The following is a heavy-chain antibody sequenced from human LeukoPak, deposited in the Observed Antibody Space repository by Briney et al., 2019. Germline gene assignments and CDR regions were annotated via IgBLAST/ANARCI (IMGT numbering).Heavy chain of an antibody. D-gene: IGHD5-12*01. CDR3: ARVPHRGFFDY. CDR1: GGSISSGGYS. CDR2: IYHSGST. Sequence: SETLSLTCAVSGGSISSGGYSWSWIRQPPGTGLEWIGYIYHSGSTYYNPSLKSRVTISVDRSKNQFSLKLSSVTAADTAVYYCARVPHRGFFDYWGQGTLVTVSS. J-gene: IGHJ4*02. V-gene: IGHV4-30-2*01.